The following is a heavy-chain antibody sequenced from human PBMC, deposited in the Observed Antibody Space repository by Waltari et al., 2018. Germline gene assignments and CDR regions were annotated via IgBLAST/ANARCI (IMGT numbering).Heavy chain of an antibody. J-gene: IGHJ3*02. V-gene: IGHV3-30*02. CDR3: AKFPSPDYGDYLVPAGDAFDI. CDR2: IRYDGSNK. D-gene: IGHD4-17*01. CDR1: GFTFSSYG. Sequence: QVQLVESGGGVVQPGGSLRLSCAASGFTFSSYGMHWVRQAPGKGLEWVAFIRYDGSNKYYADSVKGRFTISRDNSKNTLYLQMNSLRAEDTAVYYCAKFPSPDYGDYLVPAGDAFDIWGQGTMVTVSS.